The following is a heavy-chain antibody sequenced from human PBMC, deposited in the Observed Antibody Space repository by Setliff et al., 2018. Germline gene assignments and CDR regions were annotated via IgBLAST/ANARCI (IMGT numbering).Heavy chain of an antibody. J-gene: IGHJ5*02. V-gene: IGHV1-8*01. D-gene: IGHD5-12*01. CDR1: GYSFSDYD. Sequence: ASVKVSCKASGYSFSDYDINWVRQAPGQGLEWMGWMNAHSGNSGCAQKFRGRVTMTRDTSISTAYMELNSLQYEDTAVYYCARGKWFRLDKSAWSNWFDPWGQGTLVTVSS. CDR2: MNAHSGNS. CDR3: ARGKWFRLDKSAWSNWFDP.